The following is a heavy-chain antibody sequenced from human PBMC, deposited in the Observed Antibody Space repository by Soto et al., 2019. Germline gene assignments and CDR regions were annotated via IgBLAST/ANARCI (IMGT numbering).Heavy chain of an antibody. D-gene: IGHD2-15*01. V-gene: IGHV4-59*01. CDR3: ARYRREAVAGYTLDN. CDR2: VYNSGST. J-gene: IGHJ4*02. CDR1: GGSISSNY. Sequence: SETLSLTCTVSGGSISSNYWTWIRQPPGKGLELIGYVYNSGSTNYNPSLKSRVTISEDTSNSQFSLKVNSMTAADTAVYYCARYRREAVAGYTLDNWGQGILVTVSS.